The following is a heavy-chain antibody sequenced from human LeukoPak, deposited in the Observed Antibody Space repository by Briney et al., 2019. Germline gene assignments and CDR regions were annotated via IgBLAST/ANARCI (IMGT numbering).Heavy chain of an antibody. D-gene: IGHD5-12*01. CDR3: ARDPRGYNWFDP. Sequence: PGGSLRLSCAASGFTFSSYRMHWVRQAPGKGLVCVSRINSYGSSTTYADSVNGRFTISRDNAKNTLYLQMNSLRAEDTAVYYCARDPRGYNWFDPWGQGTLVIVSS. CDR2: INSYGSST. V-gene: IGHV3-74*01. J-gene: IGHJ5*02. CDR1: GFTFSSYR.